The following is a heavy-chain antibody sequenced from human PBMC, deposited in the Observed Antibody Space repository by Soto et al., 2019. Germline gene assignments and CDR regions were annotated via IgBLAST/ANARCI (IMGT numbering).Heavy chain of an antibody. CDR3: VKGEYYYDSSGYYPFDY. V-gene: IGHV3-64D*06. CDR1: GFTFSSYA. J-gene: IGHJ4*02. Sequence: GGSLRLSCSASGFTFSSYAMHWVRQAPGKGLEYVSSISTNGGSTHYAYSVKGRFTISRDNSKNTQYLQMSSLRADDTAVYYCVKGEYYYDSSGYYPFDYWGQGTLVTVSS. CDR2: ISTNGGST. D-gene: IGHD3-22*01.